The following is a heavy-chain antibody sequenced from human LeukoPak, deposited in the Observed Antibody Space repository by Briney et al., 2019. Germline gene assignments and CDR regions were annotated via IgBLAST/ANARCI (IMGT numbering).Heavy chain of an antibody. CDR2: ISYDGSNK. D-gene: IGHD1-7*01. CDR1: GFTFSSYA. V-gene: IGHV3-30-3*01. J-gene: IGHJ6*02. Sequence: GGSLRLSCAASGFTFSSYAMHWVRQAPGKGLEWVAVISYDGSNKYYADSVKGRFTISRDNSKDTPYLQMNSLRAEDTAVYYCARDPTNWNYWYYYYGMDVWGQGTTVTVSS. CDR3: ARDPTNWNYWYYYYGMDV.